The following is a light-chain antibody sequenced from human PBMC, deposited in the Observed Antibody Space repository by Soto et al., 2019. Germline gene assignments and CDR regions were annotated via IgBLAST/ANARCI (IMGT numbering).Light chain of an antibody. CDR1: QSISSW. J-gene: IGKJ5*01. V-gene: IGKV1-5*01. CDR2: DAS. Sequence: IQMTQSPSTLSASVGDRVTITCRASQSISSWLAWYQQKPGKAPKLLIYDASSLESGVPSRFSGSGSGTELTLTISSLQPDDFATYYCQQYNSYLITFGQGTRLEIK. CDR3: QQYNSYLIT.